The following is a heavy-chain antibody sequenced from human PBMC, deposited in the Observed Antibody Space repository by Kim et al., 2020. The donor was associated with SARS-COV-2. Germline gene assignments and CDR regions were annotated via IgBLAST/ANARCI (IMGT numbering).Heavy chain of an antibody. J-gene: IGHJ2*01. CDR2: ISAYNGNT. D-gene: IGHD4-17*01. CDR1: GYTFTSYG. CDR3: ARDELTTAPYWYFDL. Sequence: ASVKVSCKASGYTFTSYGISWVRQAPGQGLEWMGWISAYNGNTNYAQKLQGRVTMTTDTSTSTAYMELRSLRSDDTAVYYCARDELTTAPYWYFDLWGRGTLVTVSS. V-gene: IGHV1-18*01.